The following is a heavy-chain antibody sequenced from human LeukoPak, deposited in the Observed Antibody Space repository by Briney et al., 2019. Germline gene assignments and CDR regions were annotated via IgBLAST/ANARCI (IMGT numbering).Heavy chain of an antibody. CDR1: GYSFTDYY. CDR2: INPNSGGT. CDR3: ARAHRLHGGPYLSGP. Sequence: GASVKVSCKTSGYSFTDYYMHWVRQAPGQGLEWMGWINPNSGGTSSAQKFQGRVTMTRDTSITTVYMEVSWLTSDDTAIYYCARAHRLHGGPYLSGPWGEGTLVTVSS. J-gene: IGHJ5*02. V-gene: IGHV1-2*02. D-gene: IGHD3-16*01.